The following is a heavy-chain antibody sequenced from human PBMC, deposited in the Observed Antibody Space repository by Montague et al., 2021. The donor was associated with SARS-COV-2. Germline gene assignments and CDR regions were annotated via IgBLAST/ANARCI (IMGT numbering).Heavy chain of an antibody. Sequence: SLRLSCAASGFTFSNYEMSWVRQAPGKGLEWLSYIRSSGSTIYYADSVKGRFTISRDNAKNSLYLQMNSLRAEDTAVYYCARDTPYYYGSGSYYEPRRGFDYWGQGTLVTVSS. CDR3: ARDTPYYYGSGSYYEPRRGFDY. J-gene: IGHJ4*02. CDR2: IRSSGSTI. CDR1: GFTFSNYE. D-gene: IGHD3-10*01. V-gene: IGHV3-48*03.